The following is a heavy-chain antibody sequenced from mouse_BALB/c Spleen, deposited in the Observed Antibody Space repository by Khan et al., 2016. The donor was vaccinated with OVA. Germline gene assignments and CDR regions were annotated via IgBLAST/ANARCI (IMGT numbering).Heavy chain of an antibody. J-gene: IGHJ3*01. D-gene: IGHD3-1*01. CDR1: GYTFTDFY. CDR3: SRSGLGSFAF. CDR2: IFPGNDTT. Sequence: QVQLMQSGAELARPGASVKLSCKASGYTFTDFYINWMRQTTGQGLEWIGHIFPGNDTTYYNATFSAKATLTADKSYSTAFMHISSLTSEDSAVYLGSRSGLGSFAFWGQGALVTVST. V-gene: IGHV1-77*01.